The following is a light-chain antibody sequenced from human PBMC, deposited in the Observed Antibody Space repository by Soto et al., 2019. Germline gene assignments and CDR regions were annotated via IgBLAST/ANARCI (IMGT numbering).Light chain of an antibody. V-gene: IGKV1-39*01. J-gene: IGKJ3*01. CDR1: QSISGY. CDR3: QQTYDTPFT. CDR2: SAS. Sequence: DIRVTQSPASLSASVRDTVTITCRASQSISGYLNWYLQKPGKAPKQLIYSASTLQSGVPSRFTGSGSETNFTLTISSVQPEAFATYYCQQTYDTPFTFGPGTKVDI.